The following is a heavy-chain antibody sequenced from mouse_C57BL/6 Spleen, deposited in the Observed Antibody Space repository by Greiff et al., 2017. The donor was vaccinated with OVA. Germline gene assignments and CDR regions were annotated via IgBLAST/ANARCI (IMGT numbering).Heavy chain of an antibody. V-gene: IGHV5-12*01. CDR3: ARGGYGNYGFAY. J-gene: IGHJ3*01. Sequence: EVKLVESGGGLVQPGGSLKLSCAASGFTFSDYYMYWVRQTPEKRLEWVAYLSNGGGSTYYPDTVKGRFTISRDNAKNTLYLQMSRLKSEDTAMYYCARGGYGNYGFAYWGQGTLVTVSA. D-gene: IGHD2-1*01. CDR1: GFTFSDYY. CDR2: LSNGGGST.